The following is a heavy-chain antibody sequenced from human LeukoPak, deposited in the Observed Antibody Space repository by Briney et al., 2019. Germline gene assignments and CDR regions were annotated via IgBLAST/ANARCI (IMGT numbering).Heavy chain of an antibody. CDR2: ISYDGSNK. J-gene: IGHJ4*02. CDR3: ARDGGYGGNSGYY. Sequence: GRSLRLSCAASGFTFSSYGMHWVRQAPGKGLEWVAVISYDGSNKYYADSVKGRFTISRDNSKNTLYLQINSLRAEDTAVYYCARDGGYGGNSGYYWGQGTLVTVSS. D-gene: IGHD4-23*01. V-gene: IGHV3-30*03. CDR1: GFTFSSYG.